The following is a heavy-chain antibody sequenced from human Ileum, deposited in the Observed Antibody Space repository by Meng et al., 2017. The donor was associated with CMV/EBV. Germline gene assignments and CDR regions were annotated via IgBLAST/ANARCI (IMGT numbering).Heavy chain of an antibody. CDR1: GYTFTGDY. Sequence: ASVKVSCKASGYTFTGDYLHWVRQAPGQGLEWMGWIDPNSGYTRYAQKFQGRVFMTRDTSISTFYLEVSSLRSDDTAVYYCARDDPAIVVFAPARGGMDVWGQGNSV. V-gene: IGHV1-2*02. D-gene: IGHD2-15*01. J-gene: IGHJ6*01. CDR2: IDPNSGYT. CDR3: ARDDPAIVVFAPARGGMDV.